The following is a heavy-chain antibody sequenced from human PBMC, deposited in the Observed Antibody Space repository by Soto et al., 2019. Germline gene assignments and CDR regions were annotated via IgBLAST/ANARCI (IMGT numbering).Heavy chain of an antibody. CDR1: GFTFSSYA. CDR2: ISYDGSNK. CDR3: ARESAGTTYTYYYYYGMDV. D-gene: IGHD1-1*01. Sequence: GGSLRLSCAASGFTFSSYAMHWVRQAPGKGLEWVAVISYDGSNKYYADSVKGRFTISRDNSKNTLYLQMNSLRAEDTAVYYCARESAGTTYTYYYYYGMDVWGQGTTVTVSS. V-gene: IGHV3-30-3*01. J-gene: IGHJ6*02.